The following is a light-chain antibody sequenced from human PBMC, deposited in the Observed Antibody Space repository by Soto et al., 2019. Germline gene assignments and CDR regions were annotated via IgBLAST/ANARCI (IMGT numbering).Light chain of an antibody. V-gene: IGKV3-11*01. CDR2: DAS. CDR3: HQRYNWPRVT. J-gene: IGKJ5*01. Sequence: EIVLTQSPGTLSLSPGERATLSCRASQSVGSSYLAWYQQKPGQAPRLLIYDASNRATGIPARFSGSGSGTDFTLTITSLEPEDFAVYFCHQRYNWPRVTFGQGTRLEIK. CDR1: QSVGSSY.